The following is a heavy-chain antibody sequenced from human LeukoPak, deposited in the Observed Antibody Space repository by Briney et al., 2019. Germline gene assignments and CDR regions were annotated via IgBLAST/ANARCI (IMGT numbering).Heavy chain of an antibody. Sequence: SETLSLTCTVSGGSISSYFWSWIRQPAGKGLEWIGRIYTSGSTNYNPSLKSRVTMSVDTSKKEFSLKLRSVTVADTAVYYCARGDDFDIWGHGTMVTVSS. J-gene: IGHJ3*02. CDR1: GGSISSYF. CDR3: ARGDDFDI. V-gene: IGHV4-4*07. CDR2: IYTSGST.